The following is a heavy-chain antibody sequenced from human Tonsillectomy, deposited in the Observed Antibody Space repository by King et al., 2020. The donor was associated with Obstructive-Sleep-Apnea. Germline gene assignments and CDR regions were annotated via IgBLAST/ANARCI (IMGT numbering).Heavy chain of an antibody. D-gene: IGHD2-15*01. CDR3: ARDPGYCSGGSCYSEGYFDY. CDR2: ISSSSSYI. Sequence: VQLVESGGGLVKPGGSLRLSCAASGFTFSSYSMNWVRQAPGKGLEWVSSISSSSSYIYYADSVKGRLTISRDNAKNSLYLQRKSRRAEDTAGYYCARDPGYCSGGSCYSEGYFDYWGQGTLVTVSS. CDR1: GFTFSSYS. J-gene: IGHJ4*02. V-gene: IGHV3-21*01.